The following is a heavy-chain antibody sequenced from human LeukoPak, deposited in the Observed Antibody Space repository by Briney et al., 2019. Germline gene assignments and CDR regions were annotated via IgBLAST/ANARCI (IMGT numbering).Heavy chain of an antibody. CDR2: IIPILGMA. V-gene: IGHV1-69*04. J-gene: IGHJ5*02. CDR3: ARDPDRGVGATSP. CDR1: GGTFSSYA. Sequence: ASVKVSCKASGGTFSSYAISWVRQAPGQGLEWMGRIIPILGMANYAQKFQGRVTITADKSTSTAYMELSSLRSEDTAVYYCARDPDRGVGATSPWGQGTLVTVSS. D-gene: IGHD1-26*01.